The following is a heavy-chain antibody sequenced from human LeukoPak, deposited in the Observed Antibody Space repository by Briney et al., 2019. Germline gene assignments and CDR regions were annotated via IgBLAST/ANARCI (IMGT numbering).Heavy chain of an antibody. CDR1: GDSVSRNTAG. D-gene: IGHD6-13*01. V-gene: IGHV6-1*01. J-gene: IGHJ4*02. Sequence: SQTLSLTCAISGDSVSRNTAGWNWIRQSPSRGLEWLGRTYYRSKWYSDFAPAVRNRITINPDTSKNQFSLQLNSVTPEDTAVYYCARFWWDSSSRPGFDYWGQGTLVTVSS. CDR3: ARFWWDSSSRPGFDY. CDR2: TYYRSKWYS.